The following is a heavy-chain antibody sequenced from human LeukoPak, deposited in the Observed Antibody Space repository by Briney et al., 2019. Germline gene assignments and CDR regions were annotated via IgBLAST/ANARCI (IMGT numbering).Heavy chain of an antibody. CDR1: GGSISSYY. CDR3: ARWGNYYDSSGYSWDYYGMDV. J-gene: IGHJ6*02. Sequence: PSETLSLTCTVSGGSISSYYWSWIRQPAGKGLEWIGRIYTSGSTNYNPSLKSRVTMSVDTSKNQFSLKLSSVTAADTAVYYCARWGNYYDSSGYSWDYYGMDVWGQGTTVTVSS. V-gene: IGHV4-4*07. CDR2: IYTSGST. D-gene: IGHD3-22*01.